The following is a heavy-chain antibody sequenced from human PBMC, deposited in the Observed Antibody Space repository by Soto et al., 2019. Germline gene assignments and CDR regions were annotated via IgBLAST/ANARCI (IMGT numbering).Heavy chain of an antibody. D-gene: IGHD3-10*01. CDR1: GFTFGSYG. J-gene: IGHJ4*02. Sequence: QVQLVESGGGVVQPGKSLRIACAGSGFTFGSYGMHWVRQAPGKGLEWVAHIWYDGSSKHYTGSVKGRFTISRDNPKTILYLQANSLGVEDTAVYYCTRTGLDGSGSDSCGQGILVTVSS. V-gene: IGHV3-33*01. CDR2: IWYDGSSK. CDR3: TRTGLDGSGSDS.